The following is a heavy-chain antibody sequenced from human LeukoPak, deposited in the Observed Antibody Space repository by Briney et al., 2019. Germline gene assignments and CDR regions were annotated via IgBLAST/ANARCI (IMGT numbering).Heavy chain of an antibody. CDR2: ISAYNGNI. CDR3: ARDSSGWPTYFQH. CDR1: GYTFTSYG. Sequence: ASVKVSCKASGYTFTSYGISWVRQAPGQGLEWMGWISAYNGNINYAQKVQGRVTMTTDTSTSTAYMELTSLRSDDTAVYYCARDSSGWPTYFQHWGQGTLVTVSS. J-gene: IGHJ1*01. V-gene: IGHV1-18*01. D-gene: IGHD6-19*01.